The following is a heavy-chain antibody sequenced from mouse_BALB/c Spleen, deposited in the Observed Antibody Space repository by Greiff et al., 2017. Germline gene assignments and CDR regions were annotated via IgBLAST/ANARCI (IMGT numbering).Heavy chain of an antibody. Sequence: QVQLQQPGAGLVMPGAPVKMPCKALGNTFPDYWLHWVKQRPGQDLEWIGAIDTSDSYTSYNQKFKGKATLTVDESSSTAYMQLSSLTSEDSAVYFCARYDGSSYAMDYWGQGTPVTVAA. D-gene: IGHD1-1*01. CDR3: ARYDGSSYAMDY. CDR2: IDTSDSYT. V-gene: IGHV1-69*01. CDR1: GNTFPDYW. J-gene: IGHJ3*01.